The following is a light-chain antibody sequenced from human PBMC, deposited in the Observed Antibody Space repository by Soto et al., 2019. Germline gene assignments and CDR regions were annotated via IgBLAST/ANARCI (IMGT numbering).Light chain of an antibody. V-gene: IGLV2-14*01. CDR2: EVS. CDR1: SSDVGGYNY. Sequence: QSVLTQPASVYGSPGQSITISCTGTSSDVGGYNYVSWYQQHPGKAPKLMIYEVSNRPSGVYSSFSGSKSGNTAYMTISGLQAEDEADYYCSSYTSSSTLFGTGTKVTVL. J-gene: IGLJ1*01. CDR3: SSYTSSSTL.